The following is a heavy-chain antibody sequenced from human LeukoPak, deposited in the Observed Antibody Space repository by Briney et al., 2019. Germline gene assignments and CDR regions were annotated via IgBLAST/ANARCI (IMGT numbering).Heavy chain of an antibody. D-gene: IGHD1-20*01. V-gene: IGHV3-15*01. CDR3: TKGPPLTGGVYSAH. CDR1: GCTFSDYS. Sequence: GGSLRLSCAASGCTFSDYSMSWVRQAPGKGLEWVGRIKSKVDGGTKDYAARVDGRFTISRDDSKNTLYLQMSSLKTEDTAIYYCTKGPPLTGGVYSAHWGQGTLVTVSS. J-gene: IGHJ4*02. CDR2: IKSKVDGGTK.